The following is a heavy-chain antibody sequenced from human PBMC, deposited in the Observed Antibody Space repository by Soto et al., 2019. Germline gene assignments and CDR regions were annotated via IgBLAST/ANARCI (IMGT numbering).Heavy chain of an antibody. CDR3: ARGWDTAMVYYYYYGMDV. Sequence: ASVKVSCKASGYTFTSYAMHWVRQAPGQRLEWMGWINAGNGNTKYSQKFRGRVTITRDTSASTAYMELSSLRSEDTAVYYCARGWDTAMVYYYYYGMDVWGQGTTVTVSS. D-gene: IGHD5-18*01. CDR2: INAGNGNT. J-gene: IGHJ6*02. CDR1: GYTFTSYA. V-gene: IGHV1-3*01.